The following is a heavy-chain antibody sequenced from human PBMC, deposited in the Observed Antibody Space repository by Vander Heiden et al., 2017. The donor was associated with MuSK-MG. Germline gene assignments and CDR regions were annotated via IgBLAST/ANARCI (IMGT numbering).Heavy chain of an antibody. D-gene: IGHD3-10*01. J-gene: IGHJ5*02. CDR3: ARDKGLTGEGWFDP. CDR1: GFTFSSYA. Sequence: QVQLVESGGGVVQPGRSLRLSCAASGFTFSSYAMHWVRQAPGKGLEWVAFISYDGSNKYYADSVKGRFTISRDNSKNTLYLQMNSLRAEDTAVYYCARDKGLTGEGWFDPWGQGTLVTVSS. CDR2: ISYDGSNK. V-gene: IGHV3-30*04.